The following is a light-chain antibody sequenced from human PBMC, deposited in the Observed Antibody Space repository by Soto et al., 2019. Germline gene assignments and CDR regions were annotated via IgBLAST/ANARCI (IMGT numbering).Light chain of an antibody. CDR1: QSVTNSY. Sequence: EIVMTQSPVTLSVSAGERATLSCRASQSVTNSYLAWYQQKHGQAPRILIFGASTRAAGIPARFSGSGSGTECTLTISRLQSEDFAVYYCQQYSNWPLTFGGGTKVDIK. J-gene: IGKJ4*01. V-gene: IGKV3-15*01. CDR2: GAS. CDR3: QQYSNWPLT.